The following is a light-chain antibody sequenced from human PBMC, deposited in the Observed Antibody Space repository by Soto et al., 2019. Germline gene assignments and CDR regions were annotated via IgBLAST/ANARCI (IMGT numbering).Light chain of an antibody. CDR3: SAWDASLNAIL. CDR1: NSNIGSNI. J-gene: IGLJ2*01. Sequence: QSVLSQPPSASGTPGQRVTISCSGRNSNIGSNIVNWYQQLPGTAPKLLIYNNDQRPSGVPDRFSGSKSGTSASLAISGLQSEDEADYYCSAWDASLNAILFGGGTKLTVL. CDR2: NND. V-gene: IGLV1-44*01.